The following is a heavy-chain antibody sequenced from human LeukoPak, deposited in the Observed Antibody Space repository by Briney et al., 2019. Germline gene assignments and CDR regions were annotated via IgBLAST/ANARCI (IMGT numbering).Heavy chain of an antibody. CDR2: LHTGGRT. J-gene: IGHJ4*02. D-gene: IGHD6-19*01. Sequence: PGGSLRLSCAASGFIVSNSYMSWVRQAPGKGLEWVSVLHTGGRTFYADSVMGRFTISTDNSKNTLFPQMNSLRAEDTAVYYCARDPSGNLYFDYWGQGALVTVSS. CDR1: GFIVSNSY. V-gene: IGHV3-53*01. CDR3: ARDPSGNLYFDY.